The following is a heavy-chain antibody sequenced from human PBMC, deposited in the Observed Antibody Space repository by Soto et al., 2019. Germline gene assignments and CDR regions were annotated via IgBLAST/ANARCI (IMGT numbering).Heavy chain of an antibody. V-gene: IGHV4-34*01. J-gene: IGHJ4*02. CDR1: GGSFSGYY. D-gene: IGHD1-26*01. CDR3: AQDYGRARPLVGGTNDY. Sequence: SETLSLTCAVYGGSFSGYYWSWIRQPPGKGLEWLAEINHSGSTNYNPSLKSRLTISVDMSKNQFSLKLRSVTAADTAVYFCAQDYGRARPLVGGTNDYWGQGTLVTVSS. CDR2: INHSGST.